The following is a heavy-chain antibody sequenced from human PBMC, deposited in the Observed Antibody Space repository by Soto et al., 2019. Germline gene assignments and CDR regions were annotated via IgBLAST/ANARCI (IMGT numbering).Heavy chain of an antibody. Sequence: SETLSLTCAVSGYSISSGYYWSWIRQPPGKGLERIGYIYYSGSTYYNPSLKSRVTISVDTSKNQFSLKLSSVTAADTAVYYCARAALLSADYDFWSGTSFFDYWGQGTLVTVSS. CDR3: ARAALLSADYDFWSGTSFFDY. CDR2: IYYSGST. CDR1: GYSISSGYY. D-gene: IGHD3-3*01. V-gene: IGHV4-30-4*01. J-gene: IGHJ4*02.